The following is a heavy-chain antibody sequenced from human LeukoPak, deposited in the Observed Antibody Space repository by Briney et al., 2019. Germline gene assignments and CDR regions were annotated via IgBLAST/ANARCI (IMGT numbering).Heavy chain of an antibody. CDR3: ARRSGYYDSSGYPLYYYYYYMDV. V-gene: IGHV4-34*01. CDR1: GGSFSGYY. Sequence: SETLSLTCAVYGGSFSGYYWSWIRQPPGKGLEWIGEINHSGSTNYNPSLKSRVTISVDTSKNQFSLKLSSVTAADTAVYYCARRSGYYDSSGYPLYYYYYYMDVWGKGTTVTISS. J-gene: IGHJ6*03. D-gene: IGHD3-22*01. CDR2: INHSGST.